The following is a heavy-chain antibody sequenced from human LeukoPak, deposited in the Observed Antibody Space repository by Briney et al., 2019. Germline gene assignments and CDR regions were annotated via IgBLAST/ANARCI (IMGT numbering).Heavy chain of an antibody. D-gene: IGHD2-15*01. CDR3: AKSYCSGGSCYPHAFDI. Sequence: GASVKVSCKASGYTFTSYYMHWVRQAPGQGLEWMGLINPTGGSTGYAQKFQGRVTMTRDMSTSTDYMELSSLRSEDTAIYYCAKSYCSGGSCYPHAFDIWGQGTMVTVSS. CDR2: INPTGGST. CDR1: GYTFTSYY. V-gene: IGHV1-46*01. J-gene: IGHJ3*02.